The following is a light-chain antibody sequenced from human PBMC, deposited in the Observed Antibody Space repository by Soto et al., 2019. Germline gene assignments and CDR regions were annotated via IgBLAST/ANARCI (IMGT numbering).Light chain of an antibody. V-gene: IGLV2-14*01. CDR1: SSGTYNY. CDR2: EVN. CDR3: SSYTTNNEVL. Sequence: QSALTQPASVSGSPGQSSTISCTGTSSGTYNYVSWYQHHPGKATKLMIYEVNNRPSGISSRFSGSKSGNTASLTISGLQAEDEADYYCSSYTTNNEVLFGGGTKLTVL. J-gene: IGLJ2*01.